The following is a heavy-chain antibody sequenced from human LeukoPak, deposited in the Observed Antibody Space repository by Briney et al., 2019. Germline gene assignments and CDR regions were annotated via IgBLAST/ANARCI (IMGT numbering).Heavy chain of an antibody. J-gene: IGHJ4*02. D-gene: IGHD4-23*01. CDR1: GYTFTGYY. Sequence: ASVKVSCTASGYTFTGYYMHWVRQAPGQGLEWMGWINPNSGGTNYAQKFQGRVTMTRYTSISTAYMELSRLRSDDTAVYYCAIVVTSGDFDYWGQGTLVTVSS. CDR2: INPNSGGT. V-gene: IGHV1-2*02. CDR3: AIVVTSGDFDY.